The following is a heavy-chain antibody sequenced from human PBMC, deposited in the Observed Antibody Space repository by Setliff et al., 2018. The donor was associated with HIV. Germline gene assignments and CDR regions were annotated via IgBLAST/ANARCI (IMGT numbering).Heavy chain of an antibody. CDR2: ITPIISTA. D-gene: IGHD1-20*01. CDR1: GGTFSSYA. V-gene: IGHV1-69*04. J-gene: IGHJ4*02. CDR3: ASAVGGNWKYYFDY. Sequence: SVKVSCKASGGTFSSYAISWVRQAPGQGLEWIGRITPIISTANYAQKFQGRVTITADKSTSTAYMELSSLRSDDTAVYYCASAVGGNWKYYFDYWGQGTLVTVSS.